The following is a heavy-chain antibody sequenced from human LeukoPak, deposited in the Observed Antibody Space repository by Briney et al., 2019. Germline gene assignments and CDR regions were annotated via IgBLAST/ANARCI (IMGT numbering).Heavy chain of an antibody. D-gene: IGHD5-12*01. CDR3: ARRGVVATPDANF. J-gene: IGHJ4*02. V-gene: IGHV4-39*01. CDR1: GGSISSSRYY. Sequence: SETLSLTCTVSGGSISSSRYYWGWIRQPPGKGLEWIGSIYYTGRTYYNPSLRSRVSISVDTSKNQFTLKLSSVTAADTAVYYCARRGVVATPDANFWGQGTLVTVSS. CDR2: IYYTGRT.